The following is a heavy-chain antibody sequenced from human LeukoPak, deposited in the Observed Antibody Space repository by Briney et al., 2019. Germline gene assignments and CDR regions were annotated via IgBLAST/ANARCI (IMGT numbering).Heavy chain of an antibody. D-gene: IGHD3-16*01. V-gene: IGHV7-4-1*02. CDR1: GYTFTRYA. CDR2: INMYTANP. Sequence: ASVKVSCKASGYTFTRYAINWLRQAPGQGLEWMGWINMYTANPAYAQGFTERFVFSLDTSVTTAYLQISNLKTEDTAVYYCARHNNDDDFDYWGQGTLVTVSS. J-gene: IGHJ4*02. CDR3: ARHNNDDDFDY.